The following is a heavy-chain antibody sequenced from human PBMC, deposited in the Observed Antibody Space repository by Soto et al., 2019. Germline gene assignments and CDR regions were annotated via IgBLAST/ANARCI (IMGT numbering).Heavy chain of an antibody. CDR3: AKGLLAIVRTPLPRDAFNI. V-gene: IGHV3-30*18. J-gene: IGHJ3*02. Sequence: PGGSLRLSCAASGFSFTTYFMHWVRQAPGKGLEWVAVISHDGSYKYYGDAVKGRFTISRDTSKNAVYLEMNSLRPEDTAVYYCAKGLLAIVRTPLPRDAFNIGGHGTMVTV. CDR2: ISHDGSYK. D-gene: IGHD1-26*01. CDR1: GFSFTTYF.